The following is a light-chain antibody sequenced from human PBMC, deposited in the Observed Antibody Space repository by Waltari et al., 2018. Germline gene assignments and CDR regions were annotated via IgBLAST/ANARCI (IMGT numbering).Light chain of an antibody. V-gene: IGKV2-40*01. CDR3: VQAIAFPFT. CDR1: QSLLHSNGNTY. CDR2: GGS. Sequence: DIVMTQTPLSLPINPGETASISCRSSQSLLHSNGNTYFHWYLQKPGQSPQLLIYGGSNRASGVPDRFSGSGSGTDFTLKISKVEAEDVGVYYCVQAIAFPFTFGPGTKLDIK. J-gene: IGKJ3*01.